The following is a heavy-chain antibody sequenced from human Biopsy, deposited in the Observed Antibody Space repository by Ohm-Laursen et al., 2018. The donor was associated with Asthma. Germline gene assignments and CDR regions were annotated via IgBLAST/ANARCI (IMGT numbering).Heavy chain of an antibody. CDR3: ARAVDYSHYYGIDV. CDR1: GYTFNSAG. J-gene: IGHJ6*02. V-gene: IGHV1-18*01. CDR2: ISVYNGNT. Sequence: GPSVKVSCKPSGYTFNSAGITWVRRAPGQGLEWMGWISVYNGNTKVAQKLQDRVTMMTDTSTSTAYMELRSLRSDDTAVYFCARAVDYSHYYGIDVWGQGTTVTVS. D-gene: IGHD3-10*01.